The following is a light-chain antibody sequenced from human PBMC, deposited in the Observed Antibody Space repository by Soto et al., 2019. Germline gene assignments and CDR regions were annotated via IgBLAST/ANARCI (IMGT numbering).Light chain of an antibody. CDR3: QQYDKYWT. CDR1: QGISTY. CDR2: AAS. V-gene: IGKV1-27*01. J-gene: IGKJ1*01. Sequence: DIQMTQSPSSLFSSVGDRVTIACRASQGISTYLAWYQQKPGKVPKLLIYAASTLLSGVPSRFSGSGSGTDFTLTISSLQPEDVATYYCQQYDKYWTFGQGTKVDIK.